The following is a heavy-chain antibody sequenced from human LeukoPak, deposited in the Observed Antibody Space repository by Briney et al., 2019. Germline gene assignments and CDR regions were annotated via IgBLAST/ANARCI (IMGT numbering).Heavy chain of an antibody. V-gene: IGHV3-53*01. Sequence: GGSLRLSCAAPGFTVSSNYMSWVRRAPGKGLEWVSVIYSGGSTYYADSVKGRFTISRDNSKNTLYLQMNSLRAEDTAVYYCARGQQGPDMDVWGKGTTVTVSS. CDR1: GFTVSSNY. CDR2: IYSGGST. J-gene: IGHJ6*03. CDR3: ARGQQGPDMDV.